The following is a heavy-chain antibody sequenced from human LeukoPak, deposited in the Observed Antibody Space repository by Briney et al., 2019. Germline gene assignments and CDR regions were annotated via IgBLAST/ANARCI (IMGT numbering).Heavy chain of an antibody. CDR2: FDPEDGET. CDR3: ATGPHPNYYDSSGYYWDFDY. CDR1: GYTLTELS. Sequence: ASVKVSCKVSGYTLTELSMHWVRQAPGKGLEWMGGFDPEDGETIYAQKFQGRVTMTEDTSTDTAYMELSSLRSEDTAVYYCATGPHPNYYDSSGYYWDFDYWGQGTLVTVSS. D-gene: IGHD3-22*01. V-gene: IGHV1-24*01. J-gene: IGHJ4*02.